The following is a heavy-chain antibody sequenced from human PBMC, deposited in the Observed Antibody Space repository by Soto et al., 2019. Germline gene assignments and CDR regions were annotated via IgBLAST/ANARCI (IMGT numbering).Heavy chain of an antibody. V-gene: IGHV4-34*01. D-gene: IGHD3-10*01. CDR2: INHSGST. CDR1: GGSFSGYY. Sequence: SETLSLTCAVYGGSFSGYYWSWIRQPPGKGLEWIGEINHSGSTNYNPSLKSRVTISVDTSKDQFSLKLSSVTAADTAVYYCAIAGYYYGSGSYYGLEYWGQGTRVTVSS. J-gene: IGHJ4*02. CDR3: AIAGYYYGSGSYYGLEY.